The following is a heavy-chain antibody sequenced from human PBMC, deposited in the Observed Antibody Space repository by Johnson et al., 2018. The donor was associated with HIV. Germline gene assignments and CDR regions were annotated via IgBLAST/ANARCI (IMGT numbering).Heavy chain of an antibody. CDR2: ISGSGGST. D-gene: IGHD2-2*01. Sequence: VQLVESGGGLVQPGGSLRLSCAASGFTFSSYAMSWVRQAPGKGLEWVSAISGSGGSTYYADSVQGRFTISRDNSKNTLYLQMNSLRAADTAVYYCAKDRGAPYCRSSSSYAPGAFDIWGQGTIVTVSS. J-gene: IGHJ3*02. CDR3: AKDRGAPYCRSSSSYAPGAFDI. CDR1: GFTFSSYA. V-gene: IGHV3-23*04.